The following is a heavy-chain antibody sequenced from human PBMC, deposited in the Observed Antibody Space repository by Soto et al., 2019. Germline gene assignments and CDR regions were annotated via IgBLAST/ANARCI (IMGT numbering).Heavy chain of an antibody. CDR3: ARDRYSGYDYDYYYMDV. Sequence: ASVKVSCKASGYTFTSYDINWVRQATGQGFEWMGWMNPNSGNTGYALKFQGRVTMTRNTSISTAYMELSSLRSEDTAVYYCARDRYSGYDYDYYYMDVWGKGTTVTVSS. D-gene: IGHD5-12*01. CDR1: GYTFTSYD. CDR2: MNPNSGNT. V-gene: IGHV1-8*01. J-gene: IGHJ6*03.